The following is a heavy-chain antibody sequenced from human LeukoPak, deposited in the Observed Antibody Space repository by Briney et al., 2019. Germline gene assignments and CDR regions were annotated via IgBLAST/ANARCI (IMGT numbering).Heavy chain of an antibody. CDR1: GFTFSIYT. D-gene: IGHD6-6*01. Sequence: PGGSLRLSCAASGFTFSIYTIYWVRQAPGKGLECVSYISSSGTAMDYADSVKGRFTISRDNAENSLYLQMHNLRAEDTAVYYCARLTYSTSPTPFDYWGQGTLVTVSS. J-gene: IGHJ4*02. V-gene: IGHV3-48*01. CDR2: ISSSGTAM. CDR3: ARLTYSTSPTPFDY.